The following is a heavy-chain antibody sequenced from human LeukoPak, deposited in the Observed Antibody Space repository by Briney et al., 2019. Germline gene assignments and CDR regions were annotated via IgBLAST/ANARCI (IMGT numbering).Heavy chain of an antibody. J-gene: IGHJ3*02. Sequence: SVKVSCKASGYTFTSYGISWVRQAPGQGLEWMGGIIPIFGTANYAQKFQGRVTITTDESTSTAYMELSSLRSEDTAVYYCASGSYYCGGDCFYAFDIWGQGTMVTVSS. CDR3: ASGSYYCGGDCFYAFDI. D-gene: IGHD2-21*01. CDR2: IIPIFGTA. CDR1: GYTFTSYG. V-gene: IGHV1-69*05.